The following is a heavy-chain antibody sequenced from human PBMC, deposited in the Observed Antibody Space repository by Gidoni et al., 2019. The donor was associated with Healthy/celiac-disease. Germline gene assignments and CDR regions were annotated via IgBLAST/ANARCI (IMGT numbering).Heavy chain of an antibody. CDR2: ISDDGSNK. Sequence: QVQLVESGGGVVQPGRSLRLSCAASGLTFSSYGMHWVRQAPGKGLEWVAVISDDGSNKYYADSVKGRFTISRDNSKNTLYPQMNSLRAEDTAVYYCAKDLTRSYYYGSGSYSGRGGIGYWGQGTLVTVSS. V-gene: IGHV3-30*18. D-gene: IGHD3-10*01. J-gene: IGHJ4*02. CDR3: AKDLTRSYYYGSGSYSGRGGIGY. CDR1: GLTFSSYG.